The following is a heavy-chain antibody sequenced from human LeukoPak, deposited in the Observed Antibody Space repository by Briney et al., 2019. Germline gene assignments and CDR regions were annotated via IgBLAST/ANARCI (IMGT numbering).Heavy chain of an antibody. CDR3: AKAEWELSPIDY. CDR1: GFTFSSYG. V-gene: IGHV3-30*18. CDR2: ISYDGSNK. Sequence: GRSLRLSCAASGFTFSSYGMHWGRQAPGKGLEWVAVISYDGSNKYYADSAKGRFTISRDNSKNTLYLQMNSLRAEDTAVYYCAKAEWELSPIDYWGQGTLVTVSS. J-gene: IGHJ4*02. D-gene: IGHD1-26*01.